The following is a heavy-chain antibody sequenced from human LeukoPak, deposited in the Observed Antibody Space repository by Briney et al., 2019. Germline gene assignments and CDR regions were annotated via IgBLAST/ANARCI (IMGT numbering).Heavy chain of an antibody. J-gene: IGHJ4*02. CDR2: ISSAGCST. D-gene: IGHD3-10*01. CDR1: GFTFSLYA. V-gene: IGHV3-23*01. CDR3: GSSGSAVELLLAS. Sequence: PGGSLRLSCAASGFTFSLYAMNWVRQAPGKGLEWVSAISSAGCSTYYAASGTDRFTFSRDNSRNTLNLHMSSLSVEDAAVPYFGSSGSAVELLLASRGEGTLVSVCS.